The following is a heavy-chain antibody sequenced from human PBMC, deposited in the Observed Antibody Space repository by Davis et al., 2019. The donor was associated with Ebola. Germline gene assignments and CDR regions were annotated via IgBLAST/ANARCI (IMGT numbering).Heavy chain of an antibody. CDR1: GFTFSSYG. V-gene: IGHV3-30*03. CDR2: ISYDGSNK. J-gene: IGHJ5*02. CDR3: ARVVVPAAIFGWGWFDP. D-gene: IGHD2-2*02. Sequence: GSLRLSCAASGFTFSSYGMHWVRQAPGKGLEWVAVISYDGSNKYYADSVKGRFTISRDNSKNTLYLQMNSLRAEDTAVYYCARVVVPAAIFGWGWFDPWGQGTLVTVSS.